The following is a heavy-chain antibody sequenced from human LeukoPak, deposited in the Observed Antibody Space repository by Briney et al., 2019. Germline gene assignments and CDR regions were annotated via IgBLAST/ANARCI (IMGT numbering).Heavy chain of an antibody. Sequence: PETLSLTCTVSGGSISSYYWSWIRQPAGKGLEWIGRIYTSGSTNYNPSLKSRVTMSVDTSKNQFSLKLSSVTAADTAVYYCARGRYSSGWYGDWFDPWGQGTLVTVSS. J-gene: IGHJ5*02. D-gene: IGHD6-19*01. V-gene: IGHV4-4*07. CDR2: IYTSGST. CDR1: GGSISSYY. CDR3: ARGRYSSGWYGDWFDP.